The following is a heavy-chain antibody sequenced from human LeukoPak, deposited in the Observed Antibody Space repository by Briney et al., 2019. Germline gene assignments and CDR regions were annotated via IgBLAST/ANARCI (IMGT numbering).Heavy chain of an antibody. J-gene: IGHJ3*02. D-gene: IGHD3-10*01. V-gene: IGHV3-9*01. Sequence: QTGGSLRLSCAASGFTFDDYTMHWVRQAPGKGLEWVSGISWNSGSIGYADSVKGRFTISRDNAKNSLYLQMNSLRAEDTALYYCAKGVRITMVRGAFDIWGQGTMVTVSS. CDR2: ISWNSGSI. CDR3: AKGVRITMVRGAFDI. CDR1: GFTFDDYT.